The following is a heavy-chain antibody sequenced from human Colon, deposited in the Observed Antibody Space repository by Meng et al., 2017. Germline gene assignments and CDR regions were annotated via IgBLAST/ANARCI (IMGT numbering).Heavy chain of an antibody. CDR2: IYYSGST. Sequence: QVHLQESGPGLVRPSQPLSLPCTVSGGSISSGDYYWSWIRQPPGKGLEWIGYIYYSGSTYSNASLKSRVTISIDRSKNQFSLKLSSVTAADTAVYYCARDRKHYGERGWFDPWGQGTLVTVSS. V-gene: IGHV4-30-4*01. CDR3: ARDRKHYGERGWFDP. D-gene: IGHD4-17*01. CDR1: GGSISSGDYY. J-gene: IGHJ5*02.